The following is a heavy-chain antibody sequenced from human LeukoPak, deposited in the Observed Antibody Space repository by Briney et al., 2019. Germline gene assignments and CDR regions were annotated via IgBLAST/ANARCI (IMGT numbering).Heavy chain of an antibody. CDR3: ARDLAWGYCDPGHCDSTNWYTEDWLDF. CDR2: ISGYNGNT. J-gene: IGHJ5*01. V-gene: IGHV1-18*01. Sequence: GASVKVSCTASGYPFTSYGISWVRQAPGQGLEWMGWISGYNGNTNYAQKFQGRVTMTRDTSTRTAYMEVRSLRFDDTATYYWARDLAWGYCDPGHCDSTNWYTEDWLDFWGQGTLVSVSS. D-gene: IGHD2-2*02. CDR1: GYPFTSYG.